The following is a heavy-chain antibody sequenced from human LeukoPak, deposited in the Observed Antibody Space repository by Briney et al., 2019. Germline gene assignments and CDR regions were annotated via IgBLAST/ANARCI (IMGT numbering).Heavy chain of an antibody. CDR3: ARLNNGGTIGY. J-gene: IGHJ4*02. Sequence: SETLSLTCTVSGGSISSYYWSWIRQPPGKGLVWIGYIYYSGSTNYNPSLKSRVTISVDTSKNQFSLKLSSVTAADTAVYYCARLNNGGTIGYWGQGTLVTVSS. D-gene: IGHD2-8*01. CDR2: IYYSGST. CDR1: GGSISSYY. V-gene: IGHV4-59*08.